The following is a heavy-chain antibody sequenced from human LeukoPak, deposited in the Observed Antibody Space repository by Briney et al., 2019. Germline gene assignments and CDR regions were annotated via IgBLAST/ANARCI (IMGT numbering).Heavy chain of an antibody. Sequence: ASVKVSCKASGYTFTSYDINWVRQATGQGLEWMGWMNPNSGNTGYAQKFQGRVTITRNTSISTAYMELSSLRSEDTAVYYCAPKRMDGSGSYSPYFDYWGQGTLVTVSS. V-gene: IGHV1-8*03. CDR2: MNPNSGNT. D-gene: IGHD3-10*01. CDR1: GYTFTSYD. CDR3: APKRMDGSGSYSPYFDY. J-gene: IGHJ4*02.